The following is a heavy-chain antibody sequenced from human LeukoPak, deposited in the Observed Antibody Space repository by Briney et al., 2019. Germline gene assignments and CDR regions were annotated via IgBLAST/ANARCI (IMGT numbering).Heavy chain of an antibody. CDR1: GFSFSSYG. D-gene: IGHD3-22*01. J-gene: IGHJ4*02. Sequence: SGGSLRLSCAASGFSFSSYGMHWVRQAPGKGLEWVAVISYDGSNKYYADSVKGRFTISRDNSKNTLYLQMNSLRAEDTAVYYCAREASEYDSSGYFGYWGQGTLVTVSS. CDR3: AREASEYDSSGYFGY. V-gene: IGHV3-30*03. CDR2: ISYDGSNK.